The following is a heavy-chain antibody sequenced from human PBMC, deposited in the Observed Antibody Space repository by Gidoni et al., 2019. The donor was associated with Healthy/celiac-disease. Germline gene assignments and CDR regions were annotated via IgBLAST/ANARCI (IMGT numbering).Heavy chain of an antibody. CDR1: GFTFIDYS. J-gene: IGHJ6*03. CDR3: ARVKSRADRAGYYYYYMDV. CDR2: ISSSGSTI. Sequence: QVQLVESGGGLVKPGGSLSLSCAASGFTFIDYSLSWIRQAPGKGLEWVSYISSSGSTIYYADSVKGRCTISRDNAKNSLYLQMNSRRAEDTAVYYCARVKSRADRAGYYYYYMDVWGKGTTVTVSS. V-gene: IGHV3-11*01. D-gene: IGHD3-22*01.